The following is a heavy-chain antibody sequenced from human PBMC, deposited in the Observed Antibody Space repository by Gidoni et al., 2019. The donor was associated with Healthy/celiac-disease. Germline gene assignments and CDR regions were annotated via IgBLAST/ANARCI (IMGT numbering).Heavy chain of an antibody. CDR3: ARDLGDNWFDP. J-gene: IGHJ5*02. CDR1: GVTFTSYT. Sequence: QVQLVKSGAEVTKPRSSVKVSCKASGVTFTSYTITCVRQAPGQGLAWMGRIIPILGIANYAQKFQGRVTITADKSTSTAYMELSSLRSEDTAVYYCARDLGDNWFDPWGQGTLVTVSS. V-gene: IGHV1-69*08. CDR2: IIPILGIA. D-gene: IGHD3-16*01.